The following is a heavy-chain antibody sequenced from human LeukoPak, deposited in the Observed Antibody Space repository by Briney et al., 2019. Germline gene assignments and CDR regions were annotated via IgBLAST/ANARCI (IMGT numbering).Heavy chain of an antibody. CDR3: AAAPNSKYFDY. V-gene: IGHV3-7*01. CDR2: IKEDGSEK. Sequence: PGGSLRLSCAASGFPFNSHWMSWVRQAPGKGLEWVANIKEDGSEKTYVDSVKGRFTISRDNAKNSVYLQMSSLRVEDTAVYYCAAAPNSKYFDYWGQGNLVTVS. CDR1: GFPFNSHW. D-gene: IGHD2/OR15-2a*01. J-gene: IGHJ4*02.